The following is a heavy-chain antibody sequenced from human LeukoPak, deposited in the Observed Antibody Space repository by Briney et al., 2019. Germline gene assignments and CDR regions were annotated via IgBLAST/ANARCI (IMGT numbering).Heavy chain of an antibody. D-gene: IGHD3-9*01. J-gene: IGHJ4*02. Sequence: GGSLRLSCAASGFTFSSYEMNWVRQAPGKGLEWVSYISSSGSTIYYADSVKGRFTISRDNAKNSLYLQMNSLRAEDTAVYYCARDGVLRYFDWLTRSTQFDYWGQGTLVTVSS. CDR3: ARDGVLRYFDWLTRSTQFDY. CDR2: ISSSGSTI. CDR1: GFTFSSYE. V-gene: IGHV3-48*03.